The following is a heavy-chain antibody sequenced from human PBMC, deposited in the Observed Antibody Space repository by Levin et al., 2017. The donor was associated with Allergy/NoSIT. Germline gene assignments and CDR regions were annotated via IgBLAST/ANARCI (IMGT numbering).Heavy chain of an antibody. CDR2: IKPANGNT. CDR1: GYSFTSHA. D-gene: IGHD2-2*02. J-gene: IGHJ3*01. Sequence: ASVKVSCKSSGYSFTSHAMHWMRQAPGQRLEWMGWIKPANGNTKYSEKFQGRVTITSDTSATTTYMELTSLTSEDTAVYYCAKDCSATSGYTFDVWGQGTMVTVSS. V-gene: IGHV1-3*01. CDR3: AKDCSATSGYTFDV.